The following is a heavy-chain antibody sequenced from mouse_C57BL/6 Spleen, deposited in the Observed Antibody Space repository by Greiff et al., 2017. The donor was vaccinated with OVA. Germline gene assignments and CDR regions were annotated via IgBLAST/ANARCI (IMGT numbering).Heavy chain of an antibody. V-gene: IGHV1-15*01. J-gene: IGHJ2*01. CDR1: GYTFTDYE. Sequence: QVQLQQSGAELVRPGASVTLSCKASGYTFTDYEMHWVKQTPVHGLEWIGAIDPETGGTAYNQKFKGKAILTADKSSSTAYMELRSLASEDSAVYYCTRDAICYGNYVNYWGQGTTLTVSS. D-gene: IGHD2-1*01. CDR3: TRDAICYGNYVNY. CDR2: IDPETGGT.